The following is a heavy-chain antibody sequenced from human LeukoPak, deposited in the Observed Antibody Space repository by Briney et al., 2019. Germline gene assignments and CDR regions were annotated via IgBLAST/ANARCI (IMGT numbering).Heavy chain of an antibody. CDR2: ISHIGRT. V-gene: IGHV4-59*11. D-gene: IGHD4-17*01. CDR3: ARDLVTVTKGFDI. J-gene: IGHJ3*02. Sequence: SETLSLTCAVSGDSFSSHYWTWIRQSPGTGLEWIGYISHIGRTNYNPSLKSRVTISIDTSKNQFSLKLRSVTAADTTVYYCARDLVTVTKGFDIWGQGTMVSVSS. CDR1: GDSFSSHY.